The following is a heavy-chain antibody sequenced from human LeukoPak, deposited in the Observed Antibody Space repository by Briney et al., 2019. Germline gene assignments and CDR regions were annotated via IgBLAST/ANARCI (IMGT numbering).Heavy chain of an antibody. J-gene: IGHJ4*02. V-gene: IGHV3-21*01. CDR3: ASLGGVRDPFYYFDY. D-gene: IGHD3-10*01. CDR1: GFTFSSYS. Sequence: GGSLRLSCAASGFTFSSYSMNWVRQAPGKGLEWVSSISSSSSYIYYADSVKGRLTISRDNAKNSLYLHMNRLRAEDTAVYYCASLGGVRDPFYYFDYWGQGTLVTVSS. CDR2: ISSSSSYI.